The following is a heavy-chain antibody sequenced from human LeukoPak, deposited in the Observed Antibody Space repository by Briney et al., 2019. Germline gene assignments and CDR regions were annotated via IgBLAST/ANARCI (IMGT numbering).Heavy chain of an antibody. CDR1: GGTFSSYA. V-gene: IGHV1-69*13. CDR2: IIPIFGTA. J-gene: IGHJ4*02. Sequence: SVKVSCKASGGTFSSYAISWVRQAPGQGLEWMGGIIPIFGTANYAQKFQGRVMITADESTSTAYMELSSLRSEDTAVYYCAREVDTQRYCSGGSCYSMHYWGQGTLVTVSS. CDR3: AREVDTQRYCSGGSCYSMHY. D-gene: IGHD2-15*01.